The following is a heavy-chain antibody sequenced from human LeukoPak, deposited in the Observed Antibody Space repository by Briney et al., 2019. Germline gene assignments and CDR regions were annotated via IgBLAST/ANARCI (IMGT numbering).Heavy chain of an antibody. CDR2: IDPSDSYT. D-gene: IGHD4-17*01. CDR3: ARRLEYGDYRWFDP. V-gene: IGHV5-10-1*01. J-gene: IGHJ5*02. Sequence: LGESLQISCKGSGYHFTSYWISWVRQVPGKGLEWMGRIDPSDSYTNYSPSFQGHVTISADKSISTAYLQWSSLKASDTAMYYCARRLEYGDYRWFDPWGQGTLVTVSS. CDR1: GYHFTSYW.